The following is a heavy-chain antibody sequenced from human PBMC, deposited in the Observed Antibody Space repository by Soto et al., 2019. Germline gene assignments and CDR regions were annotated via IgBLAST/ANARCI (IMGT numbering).Heavy chain of an antibody. D-gene: IGHD6-13*01. Sequence: GASVKVSCKASGYTFTSYYMHWVRQAPGQGLERMGIINPSGGSTSYAQKFQGRVTMTRDTSTSTVYMELSSLRSEDTAVYYCAREEQQLVLSYYYYYGMDVWGQGTTVTVSS. CDR3: AREEQQLVLSYYYYYGMDV. J-gene: IGHJ6*02. CDR1: GYTFTSYY. V-gene: IGHV1-46*01. CDR2: INPSGGST.